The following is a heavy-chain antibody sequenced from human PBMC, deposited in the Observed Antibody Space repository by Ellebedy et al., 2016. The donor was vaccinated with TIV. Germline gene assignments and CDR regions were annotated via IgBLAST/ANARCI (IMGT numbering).Heavy chain of an antibody. J-gene: IGHJ4*02. CDR3: ARLARGGRTTSAAYFDF. D-gene: IGHD2-2*01. V-gene: IGHV5-51*01. Sequence: ASVKVSCKGFGYNFINYWIAWVRQVPGKGLEWMGTIYSGDSSTRYNPSFQGQVTVSVDTSINSAYLQWNSLKASDSAMYYCARLARGGRTTSAAYFDFWGQGTLVTVSS. CDR2: IYSGDSST. CDR1: GYNFINYW.